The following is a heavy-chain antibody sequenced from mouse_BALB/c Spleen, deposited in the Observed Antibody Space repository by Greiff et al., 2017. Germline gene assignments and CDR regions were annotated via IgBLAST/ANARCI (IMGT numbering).Heavy chain of an antibody. CDR2: ISSGSSTI. V-gene: IGHV5-17*02. CDR1: GFTFSSFG. CDR3: ARTYGSSYGRMDY. J-gene: IGHJ4*01. Sequence: EVQLQESGGGLVQPGGSRKLSCAASGFTFSSFGMHWVRQAPEKGLEWVAYISSGSSTIYYADTVKGRFTISRDNPKNTLFLQMTSLRSEDTAMYYCARTYGSSYGRMDYWGQGTSVTVSS. D-gene: IGHD1-1*01.